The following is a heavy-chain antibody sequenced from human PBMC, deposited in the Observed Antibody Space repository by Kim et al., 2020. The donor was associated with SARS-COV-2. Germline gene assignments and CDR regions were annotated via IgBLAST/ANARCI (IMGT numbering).Heavy chain of an antibody. Sequence: VKGRFTISRDNAKNSLYLQMNSLRAEDTAVYYCARDSNYDFWSGYYRFDYWGQGTLVTVSS. D-gene: IGHD3-3*01. CDR3: ARDSNYDFWSGYYRFDY. V-gene: IGHV3-11*05. J-gene: IGHJ4*02.